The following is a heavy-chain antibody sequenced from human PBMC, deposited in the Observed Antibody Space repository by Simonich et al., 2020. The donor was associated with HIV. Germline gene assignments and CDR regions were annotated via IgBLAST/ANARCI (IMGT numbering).Heavy chain of an antibody. CDR3: ARAPIDYFDTSGYLGGYMDV. J-gene: IGHJ6*03. CDR1: RYTFTGYY. D-gene: IGHD3-22*01. CDR2: DNPNRGGT. V-gene: IGHV1-2*02. Sequence: QVQLVQSGAEVKKPGASVKVSCKASRYTFTGYYIHWVRQAPGQGLECRGEDNPNRGGTKYDKEFQGRVNMTRDTSISAAYMELSRLRSDDTAVYYCARAPIDYFDTSGYLGGYMDVWGKGTTVTVSS.